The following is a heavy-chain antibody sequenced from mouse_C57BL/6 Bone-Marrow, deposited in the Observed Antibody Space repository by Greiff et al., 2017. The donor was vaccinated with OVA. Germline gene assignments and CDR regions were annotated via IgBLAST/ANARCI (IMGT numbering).Heavy chain of an antibody. V-gene: IGHV1-80*01. Sequence: VHLVESGAELVKPGASVKISCKASGYAFSSYWMNWVKQRPGKGLEWIGQIYPGDGDTNYNGKFKGKATLTADKSSSTAYMQLSTLTSEDSAVYFWARAGDYDASYWGQGTLVTVSA. D-gene: IGHD2-4*01. CDR1: GYAFSSYW. CDR3: ARAGDYDASY. CDR2: IYPGDGDT. J-gene: IGHJ3*01.